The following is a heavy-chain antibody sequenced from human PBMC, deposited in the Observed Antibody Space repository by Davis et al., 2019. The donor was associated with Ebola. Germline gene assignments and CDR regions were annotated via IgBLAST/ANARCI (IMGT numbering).Heavy chain of an antibody. V-gene: IGHV4-59*01. CDR1: GVSITSYY. J-gene: IGHJ5*02. D-gene: IGHD4-17*01. CDR3: ARHTTGYGDSWFDP. CDR2: IYYNGYT. Sequence: SETLSLTCTVSGVSITSYYWSWIRQPPGKGLEWIGYIYYNGYTNYNPSLKSRVTISVDTSKNQFSLKLSSVTAADTAVYYCARHTTGYGDSWFDPWGQGTLVTVSS.